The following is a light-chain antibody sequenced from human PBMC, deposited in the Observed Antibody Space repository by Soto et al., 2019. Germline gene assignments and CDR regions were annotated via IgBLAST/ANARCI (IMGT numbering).Light chain of an antibody. V-gene: IGKV1-27*01. CDR2: AAS. Sequence: DIQMTQSPSSLSASVGDRVTISCRASQGISNYLAWYQQKPGKAPRLLIYAASSLQSGVSSRFTGSGSGTDFTLTISSLXXEXXAXYYCQKYNWPPFTFGPGTKVXIK. CDR3: QKYNWPPFT. CDR1: QGISNY. J-gene: IGKJ3*01.